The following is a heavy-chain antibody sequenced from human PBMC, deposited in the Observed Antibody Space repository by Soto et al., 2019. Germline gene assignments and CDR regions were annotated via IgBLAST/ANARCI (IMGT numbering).Heavy chain of an antibody. CDR1: GGTFSSYA. CDR2: IIPIFGTA. CDR3: ARGSTMDPDFDY. J-gene: IGHJ4*02. V-gene: IGHV1-69*13. D-gene: IGHD3-10*01. Sequence: ASVKVSCKASGGTFSSYAISWVRQAPGQGLEWMGGIIPIFGTANYAQKFQGRVTITADESTSTAYMELSSLRSEDTAVYYCARGSTMDPDFDYWGQGTLVTVSS.